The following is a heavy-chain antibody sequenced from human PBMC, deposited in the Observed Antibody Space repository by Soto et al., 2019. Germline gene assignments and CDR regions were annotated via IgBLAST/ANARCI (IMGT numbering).Heavy chain of an antibody. Sequence: PSETLSLTCTVSGGSISDDSYWSWIRQTPGKGLEWIGYIYHTGNTYYNPSLRSRVSISVDKSTSQFSLKLISVTAADTAVYFCARDEYQLLSSVSWLVSWGQGTLVTVSS. CDR2: IYHTGNT. CDR1: GGSISDDSY. J-gene: IGHJ5*01. D-gene: IGHD2-2*01. V-gene: IGHV4-30-4*01. CDR3: ARDEYQLLSSVSWLVS.